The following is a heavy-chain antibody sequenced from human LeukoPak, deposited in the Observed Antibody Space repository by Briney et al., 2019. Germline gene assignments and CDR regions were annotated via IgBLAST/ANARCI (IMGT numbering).Heavy chain of an antibody. J-gene: IGHJ5*02. Sequence: GGSLRLSCAASGFTFSSYSMNWVRQAPGKGLEWVSYISSSSSIIYYADSVKGRFTISRDNAKNSLYLQMNSLRAEDTAVYYCARAGGGYWFDPWGQGTLVTVSS. V-gene: IGHV3-48*01. D-gene: IGHD2-15*01. CDR2: ISSSSSII. CDR3: ARAGGGYWFDP. CDR1: GFTFSSYS.